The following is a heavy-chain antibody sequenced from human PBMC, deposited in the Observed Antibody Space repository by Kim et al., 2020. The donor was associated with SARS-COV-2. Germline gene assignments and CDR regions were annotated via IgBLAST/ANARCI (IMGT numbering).Heavy chain of an antibody. V-gene: IGHV1-18*01. Sequence: GNTNYAQKLQGRVTMTTDTSTSTAYMELRSLRSDDTAVYYCARGTDWYAWWGQGTLVTVSS. CDR2: GNT. J-gene: IGHJ4*02. CDR3: ARGTDWYAW. D-gene: IGHD3-9*01.